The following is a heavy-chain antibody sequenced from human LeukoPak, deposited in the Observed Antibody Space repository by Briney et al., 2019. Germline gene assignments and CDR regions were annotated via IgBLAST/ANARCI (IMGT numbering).Heavy chain of an antibody. J-gene: IGHJ4*02. CDR1: GYTFTGYY. V-gene: IGHV1-2*02. Sequence: ASVKVPCKASGYTFTGYYKHWVRQAPGQGLEWMGWINPNSGGTNYAQKFQGRVTMTRDTSISTAYMELSRLRSDDTAVYYCARDRGSTYYDILTGYYRIVGTFDHWGQGTLVTVSS. CDR3: ARDRGSTYYDILTGYYRIVGTFDH. CDR2: INPNSGGT. D-gene: IGHD3-9*01.